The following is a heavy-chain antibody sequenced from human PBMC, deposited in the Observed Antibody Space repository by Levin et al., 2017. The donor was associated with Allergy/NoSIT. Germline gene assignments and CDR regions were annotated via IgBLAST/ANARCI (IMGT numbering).Heavy chain of an antibody. CDR2: ISPYNGDT. CDR3: AREFADTAADTFDI. CDR1: GYSFTNFG. Sequence: ASVKVSCKASGYSFTNFGISWVRQAPGQGLEWMGWISPYNGDTHYAQKFQGRVTMTTDTSTSTAYMELRSLRSDDTAVYYCAREFADTAADTFDIWGQGTMVTVSS. V-gene: IGHV1-18*01. J-gene: IGHJ3*02. D-gene: IGHD5-18*01.